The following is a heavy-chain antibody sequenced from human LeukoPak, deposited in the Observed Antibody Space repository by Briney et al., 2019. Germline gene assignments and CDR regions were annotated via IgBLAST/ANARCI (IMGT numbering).Heavy chain of an antibody. D-gene: IGHD3-10*01. V-gene: IGHV3-23*01. J-gene: IGHJ4*02. Sequence: GGSLTLSCAASGFTFSSYGMSWVRQAPGKGLEWVSAISGSGDSSYYTDSVKGRFTMSRANSKNTLYLQMNSLRAEDTAVYFCAKDGGYGSGFDYWGQGTLVTVSS. CDR1: GFTFSSYG. CDR3: AKDGGYGSGFDY. CDR2: ISGSGDSS.